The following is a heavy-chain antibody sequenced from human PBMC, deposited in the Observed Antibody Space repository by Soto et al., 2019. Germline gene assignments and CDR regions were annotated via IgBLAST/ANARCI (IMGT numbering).Heavy chain of an antibody. CDR1: GFSLSNAGSG. D-gene: IGHD2-2*01. V-gene: IGHV2-26*01. CDR2: IHSDGAK. J-gene: IGHJ5*02. Sequence: SGPTLVNPTETLTLTCTVSGFSLSNAGSGVSWIRQPPGKALEWLAHIHSDGAKTYSSSLQSRLTISRDYSRRQVVLTLTKLDPMDTATYYCARSISLPASADNWFDPWGQRPPVTVSS. CDR3: ARSISLPASADNWFDP.